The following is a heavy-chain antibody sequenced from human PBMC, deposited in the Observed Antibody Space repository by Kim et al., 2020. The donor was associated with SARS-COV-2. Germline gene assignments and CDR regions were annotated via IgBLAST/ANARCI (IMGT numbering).Heavy chain of an antibody. D-gene: IGHD2-15*01. Sequence: VKGRFTISRDNAKNSLYLQMNSLRAEDTAVYYCAREVCSGGSCYSGPFDYWGQGTLVTVSS. V-gene: IGHV3-48*03. J-gene: IGHJ4*02. CDR3: AREVCSGGSCYSGPFDY.